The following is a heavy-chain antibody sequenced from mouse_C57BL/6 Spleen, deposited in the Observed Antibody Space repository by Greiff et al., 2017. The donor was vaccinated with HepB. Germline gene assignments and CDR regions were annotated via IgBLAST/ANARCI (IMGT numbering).Heavy chain of an antibody. V-gene: IGHV1-64*01. CDR1: GYTFTSYW. D-gene: IGHD1-1*01. Sequence: VQLQQSGAELVKPGASVKLSCKASGYTFTSYWMHWVKQRPGQGLEWIGMIHPNSGSTNYNEKFKSKATLTVDKSSSTAYMQLSSLTSEDSAVYDCARSKDYYGSSSWGQGTLVTVSA. CDR3: ARSKDYYGSSS. CDR2: IHPNSGST. J-gene: IGHJ3*01.